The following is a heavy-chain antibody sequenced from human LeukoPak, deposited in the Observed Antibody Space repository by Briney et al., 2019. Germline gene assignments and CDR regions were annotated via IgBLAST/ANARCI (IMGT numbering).Heavy chain of an antibody. CDR2: ISYDGSNK. J-gene: IGHJ5*02. D-gene: IGHD1-1*01. Sequence: GGSLRLSCAVSGFTFSSYGMHWVRQAAGKGLEWVAVISYDGSNKYYADSVKGRFTISRDNSKNTLYLQMNSLGTEDTAVYYCAKDMGRGRAGTISTWFDPWGQGTLVTVST. V-gene: IGHV3-30*18. CDR1: GFTFSSYG. CDR3: AKDMGRGRAGTISTWFDP.